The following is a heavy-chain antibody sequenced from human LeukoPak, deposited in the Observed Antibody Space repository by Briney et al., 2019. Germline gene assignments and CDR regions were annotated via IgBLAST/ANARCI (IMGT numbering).Heavy chain of an antibody. CDR3: AREIEGYFDY. V-gene: IGHV3-53*01. CDR1: GFTVSSNY. J-gene: IGHJ4*02. Sequence: GGSLRLSCAASGFTVSSNYMSWVRQTPGKGLEWVSVIYSGGSTYYADSVKGRFTISRDNSKNTLYLQMNSLRAEDTAVYYCAREIEGYFDYWGQGTLVTVSS. CDR2: IYSGGST.